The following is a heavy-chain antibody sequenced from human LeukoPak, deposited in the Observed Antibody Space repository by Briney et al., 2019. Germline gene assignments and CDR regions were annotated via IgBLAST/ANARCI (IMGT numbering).Heavy chain of an antibody. V-gene: IGHV3-21*01. CDR1: GFTVSSNY. CDR2: ISSSSSYM. J-gene: IGHJ3*02. CDR3: ASANDPDAFDI. D-gene: IGHD1-1*01. Sequence: GGSLRLSCAASGFTVSSNYMSWVRQAPGKGLEWVSSISSSSSYMYYADSVKGRFTISRDNAKNSLYLQMNSLRAEDTAVYYCASANDPDAFDIWGQGTMVTVSS.